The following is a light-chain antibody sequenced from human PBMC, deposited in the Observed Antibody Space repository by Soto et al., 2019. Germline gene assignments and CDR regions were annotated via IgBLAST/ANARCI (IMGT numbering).Light chain of an antibody. V-gene: IGLV2-23*01. CDR3: CSYAGSSTVI. CDR2: EDT. Sequence: QSALTQPASVSGSRGQSITISCTGTSRGVGNYNLVSWYQQFPGKAPKLMIYEDTKRPSGVSHRFSGSKSGNTASLTISGLQPEDEARYYCCSYAGSSTVIFGGGTKLTVL. CDR1: SRGVGNYNL. J-gene: IGLJ2*01.